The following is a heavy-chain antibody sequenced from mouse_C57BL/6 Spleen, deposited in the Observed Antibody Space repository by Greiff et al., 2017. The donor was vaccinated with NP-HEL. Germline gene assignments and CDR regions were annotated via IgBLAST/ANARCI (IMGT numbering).Heavy chain of an antibody. Sequence: DVHLVESGGGLVKPGGSLKLSCAASGFTFSDYGMHWVRQAPEKGLEWVAYISSGSSSIYYADTVKGRFTISRDNAKNTLFMQMTSQRSEDTAMYYCARARAMDYWGQGTSVTVSS. CDR3: ARARAMDY. CDR1: GFTFSDYG. CDR2: ISSGSSSI. J-gene: IGHJ4*01. V-gene: IGHV5-17*01.